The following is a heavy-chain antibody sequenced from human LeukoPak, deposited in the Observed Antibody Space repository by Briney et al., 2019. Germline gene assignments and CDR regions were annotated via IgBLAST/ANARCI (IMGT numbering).Heavy chain of an antibody. V-gene: IGHV3-20*04. CDR1: GFTFDEFG. D-gene: IGHD1/OR15-1a*01. Sequence: GGSLRLSCAVSGFTFDEFGMSWVRQSPGKGLEWVSGINWNGGSKGYADSVKGRFTISRDNAKNFLYLQMNSLRAEDTAVYYCARDTARPRTYYYYMDVWGKGTTVTVSS. CDR3: ARDTARPRTYYYYMDV. CDR2: INWNGGSK. J-gene: IGHJ6*03.